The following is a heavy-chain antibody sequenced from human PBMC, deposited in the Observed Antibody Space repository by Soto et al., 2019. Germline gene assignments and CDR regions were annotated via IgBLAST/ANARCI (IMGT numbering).Heavy chain of an antibody. CDR2: IIPIFGTA. V-gene: IGHV1-69*13. Sequence: WASVKVSCKASGGTFSSYAISWVRQAPGQGLEWMGGIIPIFGTANYAQKFQGGVTITADESTSTAYMELSSLRSEDTAVYYCARDTNYYDSSGYSTPFDYWGQGTLVTVSS. CDR3: ARDTNYYDSSGYSTPFDY. J-gene: IGHJ4*02. CDR1: GGTFSSYA. D-gene: IGHD3-22*01.